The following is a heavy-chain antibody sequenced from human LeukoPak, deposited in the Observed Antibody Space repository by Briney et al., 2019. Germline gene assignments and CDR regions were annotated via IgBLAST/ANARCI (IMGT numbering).Heavy chain of an antibody. Sequence: GESLKISCKGSGFNFTAYWIAWLRQMPGKGLEWMGISHPINSDTKYSPSFQGQLTISADKSSSTAYLQWNSLKASDTAMYYCARHHYYYDSSGNYGWFDSWGQGTLVTVSS. V-gene: IGHV5-51*01. CDR1: GFNFTAYW. J-gene: IGHJ5*01. CDR2: SHPINSDT. CDR3: ARHHYYYDSSGNYGWFDS. D-gene: IGHD3-22*01.